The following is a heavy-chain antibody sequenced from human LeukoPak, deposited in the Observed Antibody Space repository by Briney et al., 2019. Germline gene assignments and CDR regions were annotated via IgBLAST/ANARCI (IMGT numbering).Heavy chain of an antibody. J-gene: IGHJ4*02. V-gene: IGHV3-74*01. CDR3: ARDTSVLSPFDY. Sequence: PGGSLRLSCAASGFTFSSYEMNWVRQAPGKGLVWVSRINSDGSSTSYADSVKGRFTISRDNAKNTLYLQMNSLRAEDTAVYYCARDTSVLSPFDYWGQGTLVTVSS. CDR1: GFTFSSYE. CDR2: INSDGSST. D-gene: IGHD2-8*02.